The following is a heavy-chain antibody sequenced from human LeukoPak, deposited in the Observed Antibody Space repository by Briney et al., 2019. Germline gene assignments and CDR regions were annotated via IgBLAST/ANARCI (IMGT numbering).Heavy chain of an antibody. CDR1: GFTVSNNY. V-gene: IGHV3-53*01. J-gene: IGHJ4*02. Sequence: GGSLRLSCAVSGFTVSNNYTSWVRQAPGKGLEWVAVIYSDASRYYAESVKGRFSISRHNSRNIVYLQMNSLRAEDTAVYYCARDGSLPRTYYYDSSGYHAFWGQGTLVTVSS. CDR2: IYSDASR. CDR3: ARDGSLPRTYYYDSSGYHAF. D-gene: IGHD3-22*01.